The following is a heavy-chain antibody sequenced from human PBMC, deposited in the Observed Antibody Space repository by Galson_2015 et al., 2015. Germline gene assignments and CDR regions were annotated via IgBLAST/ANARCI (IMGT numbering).Heavy chain of an antibody. V-gene: IGHV5-51*01. D-gene: IGHD4-11*01. CDR2: IYPGNSDT. Sequence: RQMPGKGLEWMGIIYPGNSDTRYNPSFQGLVTISADKSISTAYLQWSSLKASDTAMYYCARHPIYSPWGQGTLVTVSS. J-gene: IGHJ4*02. CDR3: ARHPIYSP.